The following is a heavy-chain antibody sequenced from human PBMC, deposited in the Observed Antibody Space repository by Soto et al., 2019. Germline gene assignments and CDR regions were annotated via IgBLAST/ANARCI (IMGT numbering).Heavy chain of an antibody. Sequence: PGGSLRLSCAASGFTVSSYSMNWVRQAPGKGLEWVSSISSSSSYIYYADSVKGRFTISRDNAKNSLYLQMNSLRAEDTAVYYCARGGWYCSSTGCYPYGMDVWGQGTTVTVSS. J-gene: IGHJ6*02. D-gene: IGHD2-2*01. V-gene: IGHV3-21*01. CDR3: ARGGWYCSSTGCYPYGMDV. CDR2: ISSSSSYI. CDR1: GFTVSSYS.